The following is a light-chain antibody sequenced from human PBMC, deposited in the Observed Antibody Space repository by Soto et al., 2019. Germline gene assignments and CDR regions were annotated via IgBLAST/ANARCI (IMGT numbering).Light chain of an antibody. V-gene: IGKV3-15*01. Sequence: EIVMTQSPATLSVSPGERATLSCRASQSVDSNLAWYQQKPGQAPRLLLYGASARATSIPARFSGSGSGTEFTLTISSLQSEDFAVYYCQQYNNWPRTFGQGTKVEIK. CDR2: GAS. J-gene: IGKJ1*01. CDR1: QSVDSN. CDR3: QQYNNWPRT.